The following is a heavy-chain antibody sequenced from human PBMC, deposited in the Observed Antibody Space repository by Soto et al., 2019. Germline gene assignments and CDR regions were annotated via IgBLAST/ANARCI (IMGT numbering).Heavy chain of an antibody. V-gene: IGHV3-7*01. D-gene: IGHD4-4*01. Sequence: EVQLVESGGGLVQPGGSLRLSCTASGFTFSDSWMTWVRQAPGKGLEWVARIKPDESEKKYADSVKGRFSISRDNAKNSMYLEMESLRGEDTAVYYCVRGGSNYASWGQGTLGTVSS. CDR1: GFTFSDSW. J-gene: IGHJ5*02. CDR2: IKPDESEK. CDR3: VRGGSNYAS.